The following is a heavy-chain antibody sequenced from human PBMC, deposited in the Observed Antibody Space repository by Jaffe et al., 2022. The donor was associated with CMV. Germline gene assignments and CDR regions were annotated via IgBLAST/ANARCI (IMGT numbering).Heavy chain of an antibody. CDR3: ARHRPRWLQYFDY. CDR2: IYYSGST. CDR1: GGSISSYY. Sequence: QVQLQESGPGLVKPSETLSLTCTVSGGSISSYYWSWIRQPPGKGLEWIGYIYYSGSTNYNPSLKSRVTISVDTSKNQFSLKLSSVTAADTAVYYCARHRPRWLQYFDYWGQGTLVTVSS. J-gene: IGHJ4*02. D-gene: IGHD5-12*01. V-gene: IGHV4-59*08.